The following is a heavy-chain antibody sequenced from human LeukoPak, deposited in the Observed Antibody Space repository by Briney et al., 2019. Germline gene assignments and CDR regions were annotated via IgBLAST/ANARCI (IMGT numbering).Heavy chain of an antibody. D-gene: IGHD3-10*01. CDR2: IYHSGST. J-gene: IGHJ4*02. CDR3: ARTTMVRGVIRY. CDR1: GYSISSGYY. V-gene: IGHV4-38-2*02. Sequence: SETLSLTCTVSGYSISSGYYWGWIRQPPGKGLEWIGSIYHSGSTYYNPSLKSRVTISVDTSKNQFSLKLSSVTAADTAVYYCARTTMVRGVIRYWGQGTLVTVSS.